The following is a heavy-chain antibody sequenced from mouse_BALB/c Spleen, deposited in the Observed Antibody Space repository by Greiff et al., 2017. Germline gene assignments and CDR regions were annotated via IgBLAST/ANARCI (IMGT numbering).Heavy chain of an antibody. J-gene: IGHJ4*01. Sequence: EVQVVESGGGLVKPGGSLKLSCAASGFTFSDYYMYWVRQTPEKRLEWVATISDGGSYTYYPDSVKGRFTISRDNAKNNLYLQMSSLKSEDTAMYYCARDYYGSSLGYAMDYWGQGTSVTVSS. CDR2: ISDGGSYT. CDR1: GFTFSDYY. D-gene: IGHD1-1*01. CDR3: ARDYYGSSLGYAMDY. V-gene: IGHV5-4*02.